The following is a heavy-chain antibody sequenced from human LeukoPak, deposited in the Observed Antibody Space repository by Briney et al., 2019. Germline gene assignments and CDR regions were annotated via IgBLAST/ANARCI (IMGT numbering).Heavy chain of an antibody. CDR1: GGSLSSGGYY. V-gene: IGHV4-31*03. J-gene: IGHJ4*02. CDR2: IYYSGST. Sequence: SETLSLTCTVSGGSLSSGGYYWSWIRQYPGMGLEWIGSIYYSGSTYYTPSLRSRVNISVDTSKSQFALNLTSVTAADTAVYYCARVSSARNGFDYRGQGTLVTVSS. D-gene: IGHD1-14*01. CDR3: ARVSSARNGFDY.